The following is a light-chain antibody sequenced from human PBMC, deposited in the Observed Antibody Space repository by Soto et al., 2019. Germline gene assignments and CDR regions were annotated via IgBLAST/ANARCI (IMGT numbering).Light chain of an antibody. Sequence: QSVLTQPPSVSGAPGQRVTISCTGSSSNIGAGYDVHWYQQLPGTAPKLLIYGNSNRPSGVPDRFSGSKYGTSASLAITGLQVEDEADYYCQSYDSSLSALFGGGTKLTVL. CDR3: QSYDSSLSAL. CDR2: GNS. J-gene: IGLJ3*02. V-gene: IGLV1-40*01. CDR1: SSNIGAGYD.